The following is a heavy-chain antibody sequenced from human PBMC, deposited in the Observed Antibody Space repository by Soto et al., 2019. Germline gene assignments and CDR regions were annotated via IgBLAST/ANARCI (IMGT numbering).Heavy chain of an antibody. CDR3: AKERDYDFDY. CDR1: GFTFSGYG. J-gene: IGHJ4*02. D-gene: IGHD4-17*01. CDR2: ISYDGSNN. V-gene: IGHV3-30*18. Sequence: QVQLVESGGGVVQPGRSLRLSCAASGFTFSGYGMHWVRQAPGKGLEWVASISYDGSNNYYADSLKGRFTISRDSSKHTLYLQMNSLRAEDTAVYYCAKERDYDFDYWGQGTLVTVSS.